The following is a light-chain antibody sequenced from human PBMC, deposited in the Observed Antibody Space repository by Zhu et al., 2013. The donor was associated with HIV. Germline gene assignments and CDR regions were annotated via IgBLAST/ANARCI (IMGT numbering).Light chain of an antibody. J-gene: IGLJ2*01. CDR3: QAWDTGTV. V-gene: IGLV3-1*01. Sequence: VVTQEPSLTVSPGGTVTLTCGSSTGAVTSGHSPYWFQQKPGQSPVLVIYQDTKRPSGIPERFSGSTFGNTATLTISGTQAMDEADYYCQAWDTGTVFGGGTKLTVL. CDR2: QDT. CDR1: VTSGHS.